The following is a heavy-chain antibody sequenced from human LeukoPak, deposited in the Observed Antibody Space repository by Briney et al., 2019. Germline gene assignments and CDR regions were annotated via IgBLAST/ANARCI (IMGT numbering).Heavy chain of an antibody. CDR1: GFTFSNAW. CDR2: IKTESDGGTT. CDR3: TTDEIGPGY. V-gene: IGHV3-15*01. D-gene: IGHD3-22*01. Sequence: GGSLRLSCAASGFTFSNAWMSWVRQAPGKGLEWVGHIKTESDGGTTDYAAPVKGRFTISRDDSKNTLYLQMNSLKIEDTAVYYCTTDEIGPGYWGQGTLVTVSS. J-gene: IGHJ4*02.